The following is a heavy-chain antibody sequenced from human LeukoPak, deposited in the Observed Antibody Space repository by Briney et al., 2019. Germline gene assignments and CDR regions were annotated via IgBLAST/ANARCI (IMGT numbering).Heavy chain of an antibody. CDR3: ARDGQVGIAARHDY. CDR1: GFTFSDYY. J-gene: IGHJ4*02. D-gene: IGHD6-6*01. V-gene: IGHV3-11*04. Sequence: KPGGSLRLSCAASGFTFSDYYMSWIRQAPGKGLEWVSYISSSGGTIYYADSVKGRFTISRDNAKNSLYLQMNSLRAEDTAVYYCARDGQVGIAARHDYWGQGTLVTVSS. CDR2: ISSSGGTI.